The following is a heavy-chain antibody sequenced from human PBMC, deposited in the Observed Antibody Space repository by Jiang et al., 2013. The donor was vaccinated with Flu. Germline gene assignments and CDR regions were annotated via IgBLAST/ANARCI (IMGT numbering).Heavy chain of an antibody. Sequence: GAEVKKPGASVKVSCKASGYTFTNYYMHWVRQAPVQGLEWLGIINPSGGTPTYAQKFQGRVTMTSDTSTSTVYMELSSLRSEDTAVYYCARDLVIGTYYFDYWGQGTLVTVSS. D-gene: IGHD3-10*01. CDR2: INPSGGTP. V-gene: IGHV1-46*01. J-gene: IGHJ4*02. CDR3: ARDLVIGTYYFDY. CDR1: GYTFTNYY.